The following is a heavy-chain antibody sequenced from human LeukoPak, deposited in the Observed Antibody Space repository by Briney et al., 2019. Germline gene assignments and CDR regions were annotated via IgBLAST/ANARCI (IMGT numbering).Heavy chain of an antibody. D-gene: IGHD6-13*01. CDR2: IDPSDSYT. CDR3: ATQTLYSSSWYFDY. CDR1: GYSFTSYW. Sequence: GESLKISCKGSGYSFTSYWISWVRQMPGKGLEWMGRIDPSDSYTNYSPSFQGHVTISADKSISTAYLQWSSLKASATAMYYCATQTLYSSSWYFDYWGQGTLVTVSS. V-gene: IGHV5-10-1*01. J-gene: IGHJ4*02.